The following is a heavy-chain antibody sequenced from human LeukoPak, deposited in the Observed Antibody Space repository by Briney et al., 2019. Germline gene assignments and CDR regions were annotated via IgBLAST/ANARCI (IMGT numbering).Heavy chain of an antibody. CDR1: GFSFSNYG. V-gene: IGHV3-23*01. J-gene: IGHJ3*02. CDR3: AKTVVVTGNPRAFDI. Sequence: GGSLRLSCAASGFSFSNYGMNWVRQAPGKGLEWVSGISGRGVSTYYADSLKGRFTVSRDNSKNTVFLQMNSLRAEDTAVYYCAKTVVVTGNPRAFDIWGQGTMVTVSS. CDR2: ISGRGVST. D-gene: IGHD2-21*02.